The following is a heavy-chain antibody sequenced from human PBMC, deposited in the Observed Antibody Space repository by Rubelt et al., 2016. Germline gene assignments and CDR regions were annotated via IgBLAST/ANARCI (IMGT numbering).Heavy chain of an antibody. CDR2: IYYSGST. V-gene: IGHV4-34*02. CDR1: RGSFSGFY. CDR3: ARAEYSGYDSVAFDI. D-gene: IGHD5-12*01. J-gene: IGHJ3*02. Sequence: QVQLQQWGAGLVKPSETLSLTCAVYRGSFSGFYWNWVRQSPGKGLEWIGYIYYSGSTYYNPSLKSRVTISVDTSKNQFSLELISVTAAYTAVYYCARAEYSGYDSVAFDIWGQGTMVTVSS.